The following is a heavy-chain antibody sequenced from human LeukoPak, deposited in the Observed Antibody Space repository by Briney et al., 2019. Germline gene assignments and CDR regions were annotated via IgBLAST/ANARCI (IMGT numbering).Heavy chain of an antibody. CDR2: IYHSGST. D-gene: IGHD3-10*01. CDR1: GDSISSGGYY. CDR3: ARDSYGSGSYYKGGGYYYYYMDV. Sequence: PSETLSLTCTVSGDSISSGGYYWSWIRQPPGKGLEWIGYIYHSGSTYYNPSLKSRVTISVDTSKNQFSLKLSSVTAADTAVYYCARDSYGSGSYYKGGGYYYYYMDVWGKGTTVTVSS. V-gene: IGHV4-30-2*01. J-gene: IGHJ6*03.